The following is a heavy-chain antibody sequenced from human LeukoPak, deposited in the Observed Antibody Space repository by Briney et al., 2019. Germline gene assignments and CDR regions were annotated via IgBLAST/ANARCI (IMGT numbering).Heavy chain of an antibody. J-gene: IGHJ4*02. CDR2: ICSTSRCI. D-gene: IGHD1-26*01. V-gene: IGHV3-21*01. Sequence: PGGSLRLSCAASGFTFSSYSMNWVRQAPAKGLEWVSSICSTSRCIFYADSVKGRFTISRDNAKSSLYLQMNDLRAEDTAVYYCAKKVGATNYWGQGTLVTVSS. CDR1: GFTFSSYS. CDR3: AKKVGATNY.